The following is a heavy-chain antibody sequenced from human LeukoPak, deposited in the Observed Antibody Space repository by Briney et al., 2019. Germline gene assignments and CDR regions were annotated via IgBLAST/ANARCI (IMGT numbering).Heavy chain of an antibody. CDR3: ARGRLYCGDRCAFQH. CDR2: IYYSGST. Sequence: SETLCLTCTVSGGSISSGGHYWSWIRQHPGMGLEWIGYIYYSGSTYYNPSLKSRVTISVDTSKDQFSLKVSSMTAADTAVYYCARGRLYCGDRCAFQHWGQGTLVTVSS. CDR1: GGSISSGGHY. J-gene: IGHJ1*01. D-gene: IGHD2-21*01. V-gene: IGHV4-31*03.